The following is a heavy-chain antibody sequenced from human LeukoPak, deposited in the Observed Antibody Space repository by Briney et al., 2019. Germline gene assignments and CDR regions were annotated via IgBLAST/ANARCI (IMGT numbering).Heavy chain of an antibody. CDR1: GGSISSSTYY. D-gene: IGHD3-22*01. J-gene: IGHJ4*02. CDR2: IYYSGTT. Sequence: PSETLSLTCTVPGGSISSSTYYWGWIRQSPGKGLEWIGSIYYSGTTYYNPSVKSRVTISVDTSKNQFSLKLSSVTAADTAVYYCARLRATLTVVVTLFDSWGQGTLVTVSS. V-gene: IGHV4-39*01. CDR3: ARLRATLTVVVTLFDS.